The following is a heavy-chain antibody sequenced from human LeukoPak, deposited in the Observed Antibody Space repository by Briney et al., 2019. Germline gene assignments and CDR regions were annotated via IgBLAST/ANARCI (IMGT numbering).Heavy chain of an antibody. CDR1: GYTFTNYG. Sequence: ASVKVSCKASGYTFTNYGFSWGRQAPGQGLEWMGWISAYNGNTNYAQKFQGRVTMTTDTSTTTAYMELRSLRSDDTAVYYCAREGILDCWGQGTLVTVSS. J-gene: IGHJ4*02. V-gene: IGHV1-18*01. CDR2: ISAYNGNT. D-gene: IGHD5-18*01. CDR3: AREGILDC.